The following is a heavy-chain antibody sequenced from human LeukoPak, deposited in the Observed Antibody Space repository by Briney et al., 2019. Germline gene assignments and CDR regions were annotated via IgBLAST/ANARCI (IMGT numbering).Heavy chain of an antibody. CDR1: GFTFSSYW. CDR2: IISDGSSA. D-gene: IGHD3-10*01. V-gene: IGHV3-74*01. CDR3: TRDRRYGGMDV. J-gene: IGHJ6*02. Sequence: GASLRLSCAASGFTFSSYWMHLVRQAPGKGLVWVSRIISDGSSATHADSVKGRFTVSRDNAKNMLYLQMSSLRAEDTAVYYCTRDRRYGGMDVWGQGTTVTVSS.